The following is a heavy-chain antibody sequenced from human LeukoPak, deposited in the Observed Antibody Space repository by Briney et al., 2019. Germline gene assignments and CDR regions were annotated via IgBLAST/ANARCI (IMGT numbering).Heavy chain of an antibody. Sequence: GGSLRLSCAASGFTFSSYAMHRVRQAPGKGLEWVAVISYDGSNKYYADSVKGRFTISRDNSKNTLYLQMNSLRAEDTAVYYCARGLYGSGSYEFWFDPWGQGTLVTVSS. CDR1: GFTFSSYA. J-gene: IGHJ5*02. CDR2: ISYDGSNK. CDR3: ARGLYGSGSYEFWFDP. V-gene: IGHV3-30-3*01. D-gene: IGHD3-10*01.